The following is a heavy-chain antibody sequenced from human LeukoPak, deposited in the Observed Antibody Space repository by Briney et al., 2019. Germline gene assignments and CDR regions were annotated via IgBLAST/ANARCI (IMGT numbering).Heavy chain of an antibody. J-gene: IGHJ4*02. V-gene: IGHV4-59*08. CDR3: ARRGTGWYNFDS. CDR2: IYYGGSA. CDR1: GGSMSSYH. D-gene: IGHD6-19*01. Sequence: SETLSLACSVSGGSMSSYHWSWIRQPPGKGLEWIGYIYYGGSANYNPSLKSRVSISVDTSKNQFSLKVGSVTAADTAVYYCARRGTGWYNFDSWGQGTLVTVSS.